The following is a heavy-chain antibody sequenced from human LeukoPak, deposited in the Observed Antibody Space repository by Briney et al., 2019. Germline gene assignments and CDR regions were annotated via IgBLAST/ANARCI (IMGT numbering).Heavy chain of an antibody. CDR2: ISSSSSYI. Sequence: GGSLSLSCAASGFTFTTYTVNWVRQAPGKGLEWVSSISSSSSYIYYADSVKGRFTISRDNAKNSLYLQMNSQRAEDTAVYYCARVKLIRKSPFDYWGQGTLVTVSS. J-gene: IGHJ4*02. CDR1: GFTFTTYT. V-gene: IGHV3-21*01. CDR3: ARVKLIRKSPFDY. D-gene: IGHD1-26*01.